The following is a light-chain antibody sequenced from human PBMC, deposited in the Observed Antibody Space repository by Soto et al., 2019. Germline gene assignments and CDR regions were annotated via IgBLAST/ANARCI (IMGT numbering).Light chain of an antibody. CDR2: ETS. J-gene: IGKJ3*01. CDR1: QSVSSN. Sequence: EIVMTQSPVTLSVSPGERATLSCRASQSVSSNLAWYQQNPGQAPRLLIYETSIRAPGIPARFSGSGSGTEFTLTISSLQSEDFAVYHCQQYNNWPPFTFGPGTKVDIK. CDR3: QQYNNWPPFT. V-gene: IGKV3-15*01.